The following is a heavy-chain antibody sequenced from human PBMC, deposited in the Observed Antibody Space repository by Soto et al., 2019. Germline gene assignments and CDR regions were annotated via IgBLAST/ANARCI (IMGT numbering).Heavy chain of an antibody. Sequence: QVQLVQSGAEVKKPGSSVKVSCKASADTVSSSAFSWVRQAPGQGLEWMGGIIPFFHAANYAQRFQGRVTITADESTSTVYMELSSLRSEDTALYYCARDLISNYHYYGMDVWGQGTTVTVSS. CDR2: IIPFFHAA. CDR1: ADTVSSSA. CDR3: ARDLISNYHYYGMDV. V-gene: IGHV1-69*01. J-gene: IGHJ6*02.